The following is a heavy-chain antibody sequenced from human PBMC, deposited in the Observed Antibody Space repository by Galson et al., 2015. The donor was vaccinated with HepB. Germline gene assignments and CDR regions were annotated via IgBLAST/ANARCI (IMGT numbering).Heavy chain of an antibody. Sequence: SLRLSCAASGFTFSDYYMSWMRQAPGKGLEWLSYISHSGTTVYHADSLKGRFSISRDNAKNSLYLQMNRLRAEDTAVYYCVRDRTNYEFWSGYSFRGPWFDTWGQGSLVPSLQ. V-gene: IGHV3-11*04. CDR1: GFTFSDYY. D-gene: IGHD3-3*01. CDR3: VRDRTNYEFWSGYSFRGPWFDT. J-gene: IGHJ5*02. CDR2: ISHSGTTV.